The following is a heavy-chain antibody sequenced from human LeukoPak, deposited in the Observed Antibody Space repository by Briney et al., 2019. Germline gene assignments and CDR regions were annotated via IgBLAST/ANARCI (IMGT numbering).Heavy chain of an antibody. CDR3: ASGDDFWSGYPTWYFDL. J-gene: IGHJ2*01. D-gene: IGHD3-3*01. CDR2: IIPIFGTA. Sequence: GASVKVSCKXSGGTFSSYAISWVRQAPGQGLEWMGGIIPIFGTANYAQKFQGRVTITADESTSTAYMELSSLRSEDTAVYYCASGDDFWSGYPTWYFDLWGRGTLVTVSS. V-gene: IGHV1-69*13. CDR1: GGTFSSYA.